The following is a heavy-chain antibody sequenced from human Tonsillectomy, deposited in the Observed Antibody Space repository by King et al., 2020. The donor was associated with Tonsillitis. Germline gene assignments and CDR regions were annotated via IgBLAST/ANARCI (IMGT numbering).Heavy chain of an antibody. Sequence: VQLVESGGGLVQPGGSLRLSCAASGFTFSSYAMTWVRQAPGKGLEWVSGISVSGGNTYYADSVKGRFTISRDNSKNTLYLQMNSLRDDDTVVYYCAKDQAIVVAVFASKAPDGLVVWGQGTTVTVSS. CDR3: AKDQAIVVAVFASKAPDGLVV. D-gene: IGHD2-21*01. J-gene: IGHJ6*02. V-gene: IGHV3-23*04. CDR1: GFTFSSYA. CDR2: ISVSGGNT.